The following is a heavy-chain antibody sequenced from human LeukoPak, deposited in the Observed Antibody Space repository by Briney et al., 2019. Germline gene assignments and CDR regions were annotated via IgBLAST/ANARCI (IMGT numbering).Heavy chain of an antibody. V-gene: IGHV4-31*03. J-gene: IGHJ5*02. CDR3: ARDEVVVPQGFDP. CDR2: IYYSGST. Sequence: SETLSLTCTVSGGSISRGGYYWSLIRQHPGKGLEWIGYIYYSGSTYYNPSLKSRVTISVDTSKNQFSLKLSSVTAADTAVYYCARDEVVVPQGFDPWGQGTLVTVSS. D-gene: IGHD2-2*01. CDR1: GGSISRGGYY.